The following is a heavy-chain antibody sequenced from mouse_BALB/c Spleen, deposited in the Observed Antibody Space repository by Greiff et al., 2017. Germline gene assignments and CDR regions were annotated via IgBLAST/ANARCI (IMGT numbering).Heavy chain of an antibody. CDR1: GFNIKDTY. CDR2: IDPANGNT. V-gene: IGHV14-3*02. D-gene: IGHD2-3*01. J-gene: IGHJ2*01. CDR3: ARRDGSY. Sequence: EVQGVESGAELVKPGASVKLSCTASGFNIKDTYMHWVKQRPEQGLEWIGRIDPANGNTKYDPKFQGKATITADTSSNTAYLQLSSLTSEDTAVYYCARRDGSYWGQGTTLTVSS.